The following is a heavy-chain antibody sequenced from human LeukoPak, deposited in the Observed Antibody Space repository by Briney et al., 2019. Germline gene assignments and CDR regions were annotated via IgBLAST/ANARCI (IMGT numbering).Heavy chain of an antibody. D-gene: IGHD3-10*01. V-gene: IGHV1-46*01. CDR2: INPSGGST. CDR3: ARAEMVVRGVISLKSPDY. Sequence: GASVKVSCKASGYTFTSYYMHWVRQAPGQGLEWMGRINPSGGSTSYAQKFQGRVTMTRDTSTSTVYMELSSLRSEDTAVYYCARAEMVVRGVISLKSPDYWGPGTLVTVSS. J-gene: IGHJ4*02. CDR1: GYTFTSYY.